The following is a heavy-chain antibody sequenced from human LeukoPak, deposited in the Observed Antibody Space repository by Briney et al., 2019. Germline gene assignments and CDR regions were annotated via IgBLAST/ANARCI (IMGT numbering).Heavy chain of an antibody. D-gene: IGHD3-22*01. CDR1: GGTFSSYA. Sequence: RASVKVSCKASGGTFSSYAISWVRQAPGQGLEWMGGIIPIFGTANYAQKFQGRVTITADESTSTAYMELSSLRSEDTAVYYCARINYYDSSGYRFFAFDIWGQGTMVTVSS. CDR2: IIPIFGTA. V-gene: IGHV1-69*13. J-gene: IGHJ3*02. CDR3: ARINYYDSSGYRFFAFDI.